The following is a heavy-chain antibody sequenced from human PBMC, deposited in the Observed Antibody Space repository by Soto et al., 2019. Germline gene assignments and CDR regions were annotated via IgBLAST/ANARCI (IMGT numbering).Heavy chain of an antibody. Sequence: SGPTLVNPTQTLTLTCTCSGFSVKTSGVGVGWIRQPPGKTLEWLALIYWNDFKRYTPSLESRLTITKDTSKNQVVLSVTNVDPEDTATYYCAHSRGYNGYEGPPLYEIDVWGPGTTVTVYS. CDR2: IYWNDFK. D-gene: IGHD5-12*01. J-gene: IGHJ6*02. CDR3: AHSRGYNGYEGPPLYEIDV. V-gene: IGHV2-5*01. CDR1: GFSVKTSGVG.